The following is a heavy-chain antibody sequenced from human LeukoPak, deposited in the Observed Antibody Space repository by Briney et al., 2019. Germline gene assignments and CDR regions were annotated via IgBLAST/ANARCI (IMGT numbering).Heavy chain of an antibody. CDR2: ISCSGGST. CDR1: AFTFSSYA. J-gene: IGHJ5*02. CDR3: ARDDLLHRNWFDP. Sequence: GGSLRLSCAASAFTFSSYAMSWVRHAPGKGLEWVSGISCSGGSTYYADSVKGRFTISRDNAKNTLYLQMNSLRVEDTAFYYCARDDLLHRNWFDPWGQGTLVTVSS. D-gene: IGHD3-22*01. V-gene: IGHV3-23*01.